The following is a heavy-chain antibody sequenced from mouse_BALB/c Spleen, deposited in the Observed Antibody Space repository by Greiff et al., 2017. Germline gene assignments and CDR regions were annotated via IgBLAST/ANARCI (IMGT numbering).Heavy chain of an antibody. CDR3: ARESLEDAMDY. CDR1: GFTFSDYG. CDR2: ISNLAYSI. J-gene: IGHJ4*01. Sequence: EVQRVESGGGLVQPGGSRKLSCAASGFTFSDYGMAWVRQAPGKGPEWVAFISNLAYSIYYADTVTGRFTISRENAKNTLYLEMSSLRSEDTAMYYCARESLEDAMDYWGQGTSVTVSS. D-gene: IGHD1-2*01. V-gene: IGHV5-15*02.